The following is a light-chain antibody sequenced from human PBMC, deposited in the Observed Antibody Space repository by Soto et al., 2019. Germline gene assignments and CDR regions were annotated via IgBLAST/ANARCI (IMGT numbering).Light chain of an antibody. CDR1: SSNIGENT. Sequence: QSVLTQPPSASGAPGQRVTISCSGSSSNIGENTVNWYQQLPGTAPKILIYTDNQQPSGVPDRFSGSKSRTSASLAISGLQSEDEADYYCAAWDDILNGWLFGGGTTVTVL. J-gene: IGLJ3*02. CDR2: TDN. V-gene: IGLV1-44*01. CDR3: AAWDDILNGWL.